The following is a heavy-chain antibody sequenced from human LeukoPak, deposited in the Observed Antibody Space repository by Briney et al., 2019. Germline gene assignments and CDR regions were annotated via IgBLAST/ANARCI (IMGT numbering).Heavy chain of an antibody. J-gene: IGHJ4*02. CDR1: GFTVSSSY. CDR3: ARGRTGSPIY. D-gene: IGHD6-19*01. CDR2: IYSGGST. Sequence: GGSLRLSCAASGFTVSSSYMSWVRQAPGKGLEWVSVIYSGGSTYYADSVKGRFTISRDNSKSTLYLQMNSLRAEGTAVYYCARGRTGSPIYWGQGTLVTVSS. V-gene: IGHV3-53*01.